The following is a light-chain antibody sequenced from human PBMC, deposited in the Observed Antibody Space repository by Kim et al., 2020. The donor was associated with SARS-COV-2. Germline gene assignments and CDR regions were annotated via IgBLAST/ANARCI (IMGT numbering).Light chain of an antibody. V-gene: IGLV3-19*01. CDR2: GKN. CDR3: DSRDSNDNVV. CDR1: SLRSYY. J-gene: IGLJ2*01. Sequence: VTLGQTVRITCQGDSLRSYYATWYQQKPGQAPILVIYGKNNRPSGIPDRFSGSSSGNTASLTITGTQAGDEADYYCDSRDSNDNVVFGGGTKLTVL.